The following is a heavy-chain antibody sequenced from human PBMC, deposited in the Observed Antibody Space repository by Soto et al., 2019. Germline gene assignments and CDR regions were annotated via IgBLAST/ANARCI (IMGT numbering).Heavy chain of an antibody. J-gene: IGHJ4*02. V-gene: IGHV3-30-3*01. Sequence: QVQLVESGGGVVQPGRSLRLSCAASGFTFSSYAMHWVRQAPGKGLEWVAVISYDGSNKYYADSVKGRFTISRDNSKNTMYLQMNSLRVEDTAVYYGARDSCKYDDFCSGCQSTPDYWGQGTLVTVSS. D-gene: IGHD3-3*01. CDR1: GFTFSSYA. CDR3: ARDSCKYDDFCSGCQSTPDY. CDR2: ISYDGSNK.